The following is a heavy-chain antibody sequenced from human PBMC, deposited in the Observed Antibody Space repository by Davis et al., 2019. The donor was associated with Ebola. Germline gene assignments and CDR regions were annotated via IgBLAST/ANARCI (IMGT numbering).Heavy chain of an antibody. CDR3: ARHVNGDFWYFDL. J-gene: IGHJ2*01. D-gene: IGHD4-17*01. V-gene: IGHV3-53*01. CDR2: IYRDERT. CDR1: GFIVSDKY. Sequence: GGSLRLSCAASGFIVSDKYMSWVRQAPGKGLEWASVIYRDERTYYADSVKGRFTVSRDNSENMLYLQMSTLRAEDTAVYYCARHVNGDFWYFDLWGRGTRVTVSS.